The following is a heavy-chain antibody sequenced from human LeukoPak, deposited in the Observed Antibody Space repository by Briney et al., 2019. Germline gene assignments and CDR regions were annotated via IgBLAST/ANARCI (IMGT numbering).Heavy chain of an antibody. J-gene: IGHJ5*02. V-gene: IGHV4-34*01. CDR3: ARVPPYDILTGYYKTNWGDP. D-gene: IGHD3-9*01. CDR1: GGSFSGYY. Sequence: PSESLTLTCAVYGGSFSGYYRSWIRQPPGRGLEWIGEINHSGSTNYNPSLKSRVTISLDTSKNQFPLKLSSVTAADTAVYYCARVPPYDILTGYYKTNWGDPWGEGTQVSVSS. CDR2: INHSGST.